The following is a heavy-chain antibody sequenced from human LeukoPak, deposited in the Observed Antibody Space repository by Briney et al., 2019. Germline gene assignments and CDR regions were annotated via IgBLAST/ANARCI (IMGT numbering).Heavy chain of an antibody. Sequence: GGSLRLSCSASGFTFSSYGMHWVRQAPGKGLEYVSAISSNGGSTYYADSVKGRFTISRDNSKNTLYLQMSSLRAEDTAVYSCVKGSGYYPDCHFDYWGQGTLVTVSS. V-gene: IGHV3-64D*06. J-gene: IGHJ4*02. CDR3: VKGSGYYPDCHFDY. D-gene: IGHD3-22*01. CDR2: ISSNGGST. CDR1: GFTFSSYG.